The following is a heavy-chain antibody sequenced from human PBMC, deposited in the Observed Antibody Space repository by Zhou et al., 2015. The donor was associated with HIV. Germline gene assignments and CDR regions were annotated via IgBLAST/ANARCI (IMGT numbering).Heavy chain of an antibody. CDR2: IIPIFGTA. J-gene: IGHJ6*02. CDR1: GGTFSSYA. V-gene: IGHV1-69*01. D-gene: IGHD3-10*01. CDR3: ASGYVLWFGELRRDYYYYGMDV. Sequence: QVQLVQSGAEVKKPGSSVKVSCKASGGTFSSYAISWVRQAPGQGLEWMGGIIPIFGTANYAQKFQGRVTITADESTSTAYMELSSLRSEDTAVYYCASGYVLWFGELRRDYYYYGMDVWGQGTTVTVSS.